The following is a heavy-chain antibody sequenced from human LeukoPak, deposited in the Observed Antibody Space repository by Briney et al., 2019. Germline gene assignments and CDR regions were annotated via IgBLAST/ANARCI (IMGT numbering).Heavy chain of an antibody. CDR3: ASGNYDFWSGHPNWFDP. J-gene: IGHJ5*02. D-gene: IGHD3-3*01. CDR2: IYYSGST. Sequence: PSETLSLTCTVSGDSIRSHYWSWLRQPPGKGLEWIGYIYYSGSTNYNPSLKSRVTISLDTSKNHFSLKVSSVTAADTAVYYCASGNYDFWSGHPNWFDPWGQGTLVTVSS. V-gene: IGHV4-59*11. CDR1: GDSIRSHY.